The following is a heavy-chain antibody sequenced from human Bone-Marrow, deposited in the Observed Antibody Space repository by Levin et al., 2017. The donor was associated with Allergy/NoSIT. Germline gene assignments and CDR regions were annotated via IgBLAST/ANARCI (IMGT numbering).Heavy chain of an antibody. Sequence: ASVKVSCKASGYTFTSYGISWVRQAPGQGLEWMGWISAYNGNTHYAQKLKGRVTMTTDTSTSTAYMELRSLRSDDTAVYYCASQTWEDDYVWGSYRSDAFDSWGQGTMVTVSS. D-gene: IGHD3-16*02. J-gene: IGHJ3*02. CDR1: GYTFTSYG. V-gene: IGHV1-18*01. CDR3: ASQTWEDDYVWGSYRSDAFDS. CDR2: ISAYNGNT.